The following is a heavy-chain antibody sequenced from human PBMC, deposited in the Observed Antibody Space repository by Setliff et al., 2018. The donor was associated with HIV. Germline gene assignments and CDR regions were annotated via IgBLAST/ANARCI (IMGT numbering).Heavy chain of an antibody. CDR3: ASRHDYGGPNDAFGI. CDR2: IYYSGST. CDR1: GGSISSHY. D-gene: IGHD4-17*01. V-gene: IGHV4-59*11. Sequence: PSETLSLTCTVSGGSISSHYWSWIRQPPGKGLEWIGSIYYSGSTNYNPSLKSRVTISVDTSKNQFSLKLSSVTAADTAVYYCASRHDYGGPNDAFGIWGQGTMVTVSS. J-gene: IGHJ3*02.